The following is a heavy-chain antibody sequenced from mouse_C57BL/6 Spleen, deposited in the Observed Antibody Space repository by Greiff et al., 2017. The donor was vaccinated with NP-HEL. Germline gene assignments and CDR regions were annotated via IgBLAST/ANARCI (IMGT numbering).Heavy chain of an antibody. Sequence: EVMLVESGAELVRPGSSVKMSCKTSGYTFTSYGINWVKQRPGQGLEWIGYIYIGNGYTEYNEKFKGKATLTSDTSSSTAYMQLSSLTSEDSAIYFCARSPLHGYDVTWFAYWGQGTLVTVSA. V-gene: IGHV1-58*01. D-gene: IGHD2-2*01. J-gene: IGHJ3*01. CDR3: ARSPLHGYDVTWFAY. CDR1: GYTFTSYG. CDR2: IYIGNGYT.